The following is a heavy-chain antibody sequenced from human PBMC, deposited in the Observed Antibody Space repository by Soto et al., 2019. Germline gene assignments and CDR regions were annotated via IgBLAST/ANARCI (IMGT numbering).Heavy chain of an antibody. Sequence: GASVKVSCKAIGYTSSSYGINWVRQAPGQGLEWMGWISVFNGDTKYAQKFQGRVAITKDPGTSTAHMELRSLRSDDAAVYFCATKDDHKDDEPYYYRCDVWGQGTTVTVSS. J-gene: IGHJ6*02. V-gene: IGHV1-18*01. CDR2: ISVFNGDT. CDR3: ATKDDHKDDEPYYYRCDV. CDR1: GYTSSSYG. D-gene: IGHD3-22*01.